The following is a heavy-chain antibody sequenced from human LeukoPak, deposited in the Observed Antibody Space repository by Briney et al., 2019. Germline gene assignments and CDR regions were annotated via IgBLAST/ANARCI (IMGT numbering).Heavy chain of an antibody. Sequence: SETLSLTRTVSGGSISSYYWSWIRQPPGKGLEWIGYIYYSGSTNYNPSLKSRVTISVDTSKNQFSLKLSSVTAADTAVYYCARNSADSSGFDYWGQGTLVTVSS. CDR1: GGSISSYY. CDR3: ARNSADSSGFDY. J-gene: IGHJ4*02. D-gene: IGHD6-25*01. V-gene: IGHV4-59*01. CDR2: IYYSGST.